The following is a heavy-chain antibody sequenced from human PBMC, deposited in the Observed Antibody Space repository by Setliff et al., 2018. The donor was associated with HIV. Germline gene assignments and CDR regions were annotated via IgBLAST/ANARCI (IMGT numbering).Heavy chain of an antibody. V-gene: IGHV3-15*01. J-gene: IGHJ5*02. CDR2: IMSKTAGGTI. Sequence: GGSLRLSCAASGFTFSNAWMTWVRQPPGKGLEWVGRIMSKTAGGTIHYAAPMKDRFSVSRDDSRNTLYLQMNSLKIEDTAVYYCTTDPDYDDPWGQGTLVTVSS. CDR3: TTDPDYDDP. D-gene: IGHD4-17*01. CDR1: GFTFSNAW.